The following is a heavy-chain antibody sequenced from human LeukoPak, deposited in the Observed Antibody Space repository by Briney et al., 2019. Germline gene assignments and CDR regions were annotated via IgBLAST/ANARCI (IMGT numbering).Heavy chain of an antibody. CDR1: GGSISSYY. D-gene: IGHD5-24*01. V-gene: IGHV4-59*08. CDR3: ARHLDGYGDCFDF. CDR2: IHYSGRT. Sequence: PSETLSLTCTVSGGSISSYYWSWIRQSPGKGLEWIGYIHYSGRTKYDPSLESRGTISVDTSKNQLSLKLSSVTAPDTAIYYCARHLDGYGDCFDFWGQGILVTVSS. J-gene: IGHJ4*02.